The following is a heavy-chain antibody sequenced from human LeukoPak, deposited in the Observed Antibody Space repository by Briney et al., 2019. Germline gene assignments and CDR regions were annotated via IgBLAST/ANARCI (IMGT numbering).Heavy chain of an antibody. CDR2: INHSGST. V-gene: IGHV4-34*01. CDR3: ARGPDGPFDN. D-gene: IGHD1-14*01. J-gene: IGHJ4*02. CDR1: GGSFSGYY. Sequence: SETLSLTCAVYGGSFSGYYWGWICQPPGKGLEWIGEINHSGSTNYNPSLKSRVTISVDTSKNQFFLKLRSVTAADTAVYYCARGPDGPFDNWGQGTLVTVSS.